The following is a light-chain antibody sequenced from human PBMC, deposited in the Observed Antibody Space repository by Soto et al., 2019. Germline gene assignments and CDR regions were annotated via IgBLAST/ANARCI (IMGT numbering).Light chain of an antibody. Sequence: EIVLTQSPVTLSLSPGERATLSCRASQSVSKYLALYQQKPGQAPRLLIYDASNRATGIPARFSGSGSGTDFTLTISSLEPEDFAVYYCQQRSNWPPGTTFGQGTKLEIK. V-gene: IGKV3-11*01. J-gene: IGKJ2*01. CDR3: QQRSNWPPGTT. CDR2: DAS. CDR1: QSVSKY.